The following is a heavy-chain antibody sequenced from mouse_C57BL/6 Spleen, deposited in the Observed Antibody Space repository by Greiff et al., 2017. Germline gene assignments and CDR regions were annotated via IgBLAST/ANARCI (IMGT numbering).Heavy chain of an antibody. D-gene: IGHD1-1*01. V-gene: IGHV1-54*01. Sequence: QVQLQQSGAELVRPGTSVKVSCKASGYAFTNYLIEWVKQRPGQGLEWIGVINPGSGGTNYNEKFKGKATLTADKSSSTAYMQLSSLTSEDSAVYFCARSTTVVAKGFDYWGQGTTLTVSS. CDR3: ARSTTVVAKGFDY. CDR1: GYAFTNYL. CDR2: INPGSGGT. J-gene: IGHJ2*01.